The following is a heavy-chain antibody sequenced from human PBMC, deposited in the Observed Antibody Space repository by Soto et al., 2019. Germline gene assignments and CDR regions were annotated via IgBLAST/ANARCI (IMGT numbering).Heavy chain of an antibody. D-gene: IGHD1-20*01. CDR1: GGTFSSYA. Sequence: GPSVKVSCKASGGTFSSYAISWVRQAPGQGLEWMGGIIPIFGTANYAQKFQGRVTITADKSTSTAYMELSSLRSEDTAVYYCARVYNWNNNWFDPWGQGTLVTVSS. CDR2: IIPIFGTA. CDR3: ARVYNWNNNWFDP. V-gene: IGHV1-69*06. J-gene: IGHJ5*02.